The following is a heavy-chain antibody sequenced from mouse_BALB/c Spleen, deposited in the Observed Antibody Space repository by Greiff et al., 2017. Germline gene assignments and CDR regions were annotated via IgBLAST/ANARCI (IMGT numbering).Heavy chain of an antibody. V-gene: IGHV14-3*02. J-gene: IGHJ1*01. CDR2: IDPANGNT. CDR3: ARRYGNYVGYWYFDV. CDR1: GFNIKDTY. D-gene: IGHD2-1*01. Sequence: VQLQQSGAELVKPGASVKLSCTASGFNIKDTYMHWVKQRPEQGLEWIGRIDPANGNTKYDPKFQGKATITADTSSNTAYLQLSSLTSEDTAVYYCARRYGNYVGYWYFDVWGAGTTVTVSS.